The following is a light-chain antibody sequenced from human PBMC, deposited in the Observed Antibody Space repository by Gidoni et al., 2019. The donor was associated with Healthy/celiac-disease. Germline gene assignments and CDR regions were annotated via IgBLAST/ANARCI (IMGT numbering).Light chain of an antibody. V-gene: IGKV1-39*01. Sequence: DIQMNQSPSSLAASVGDRVTRTCPAGQSISSYLTWSQQKPGKAPKLLISAASRLQSGVPSRVSGSGSGTDFTLSISSLQPEDFATYYCQQRSSTQWTFGRGTKVEIK. CDR2: AAS. J-gene: IGKJ1*01. CDR3: QQRSSTQWT. CDR1: QSISSY.